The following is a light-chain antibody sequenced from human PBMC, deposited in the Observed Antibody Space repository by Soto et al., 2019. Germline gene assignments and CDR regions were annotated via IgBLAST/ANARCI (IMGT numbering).Light chain of an antibody. CDR1: HSISNW. J-gene: IGKJ3*01. CDR3: QQYNYY. V-gene: IGKV1-5*01. Sequence: DIFMTQSPSTLSASVGDSVTITCRPSHSISNWLSWYQEKPGKDPKLLIYDASSVESGVPTRISGSGSGTEFTLTISHLQPADFASYHCQQYNYYFGPGTKVHTK. CDR2: DAS.